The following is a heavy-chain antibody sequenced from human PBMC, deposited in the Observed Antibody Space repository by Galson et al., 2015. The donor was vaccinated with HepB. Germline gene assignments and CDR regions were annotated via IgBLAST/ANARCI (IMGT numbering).Heavy chain of an antibody. CDR1: GFTFSSYG. Sequence: SLRLSCAASGFTFSSYGMHWVRQAPGKGLEWVAVISYDGSNKYYADSVKGRFTISRDNSKNTLYLQMNSLRAEDTAVYYCANRWFDPWGQGTLVTVSS. V-gene: IGHV3-30*18. J-gene: IGHJ5*02. CDR3: ANRWFDP. CDR2: ISYDGSNK.